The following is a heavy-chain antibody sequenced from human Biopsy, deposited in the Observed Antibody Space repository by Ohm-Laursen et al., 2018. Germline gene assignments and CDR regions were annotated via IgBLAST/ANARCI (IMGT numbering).Heavy chain of an antibody. D-gene: IGHD3-3*01. J-gene: IGHJ6*02. CDR3: TKADDFWSPEGYYYYFSGMDV. CDR1: GFTFSNYG. Sequence: SLRLSCTASGFTFSNYGMQWVRQAPGKGLEWVSAIRSTGGSTYYANSVKGRFTISRDNSKNILFLQVNNLRAEDTAIYYCTKADDFWSPEGYYYYFSGMDVWGQGTTVTVSS. V-gene: IGHV3-23*01. CDR2: IRSTGGST.